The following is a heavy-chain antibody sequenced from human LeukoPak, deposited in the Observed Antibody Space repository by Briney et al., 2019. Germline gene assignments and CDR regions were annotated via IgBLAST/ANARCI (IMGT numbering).Heavy chain of an antibody. CDR1: GGSISSDNYY. CDR3: ARGGLMATIVY. V-gene: IGHV4-39*07. J-gene: IGHJ4*02. D-gene: IGHD5-24*01. Sequence: SETLSLTCSVSGGSISSDNYYWAWIRQPPGKGLEWIRAINYSGSTFYNPSFQSRVTMLVDTSKNQFSLKLSSVTAADTAVYYCARGGLMATIVYWGQGTLVTVSS. CDR2: INYSGST.